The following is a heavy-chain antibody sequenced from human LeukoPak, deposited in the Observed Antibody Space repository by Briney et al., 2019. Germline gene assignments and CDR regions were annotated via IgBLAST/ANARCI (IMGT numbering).Heavy chain of an antibody. CDR3: AKDMARARDFWSGYYSGGIDY. D-gene: IGHD3-3*01. Sequence: GGTLRLSCAASGFTFDDYAMHWVRQAPGKGLEGVSLISGDGCSTYYADSVKGRFTISRDNSKNSLYLQLNSLRTEDTALYYCAKDMARARDFWSGYYSGGIDYWGQGTLVTVSS. V-gene: IGHV3-43*02. J-gene: IGHJ4*02. CDR2: ISGDGCST. CDR1: GFTFDDYA.